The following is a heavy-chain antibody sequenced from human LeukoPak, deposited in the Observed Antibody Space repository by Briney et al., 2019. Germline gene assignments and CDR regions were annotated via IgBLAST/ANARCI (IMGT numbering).Heavy chain of an antibody. J-gene: IGHJ3*02. D-gene: IGHD6-19*01. Sequence: GGSLRLSCAASGFTFSSYWMHWVRQAPGKGLVWVSRINSDGSSTSYADSVKGRFTISRDNAKNTLYLQMNSLRAEDTAVYYCARDSSGWYTGWAFDIWGQGTMVTVSS. CDR2: INSDGSST. CDR1: GFTFSSYW. V-gene: IGHV3-74*01. CDR3: ARDSSGWYTGWAFDI.